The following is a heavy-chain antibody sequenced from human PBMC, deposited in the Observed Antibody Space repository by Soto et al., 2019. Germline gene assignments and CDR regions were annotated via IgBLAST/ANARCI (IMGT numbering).Heavy chain of an antibody. CDR1: GFTFSSYA. J-gene: IGHJ4*02. Sequence: EVQPLESGGGLVQPGGSLRLSCAASGFTFSSYAMNWVRQAPGKGLEWVSVISGSGGSTYYADSVKGRFTISRDNSKNTLYLQMNSLRAEDTAVYYCARRGPGTYFDYWGQGTLVTVSS. CDR2: ISGSGGST. CDR3: ARRGPGTYFDY. V-gene: IGHV3-23*01. D-gene: IGHD6-13*01.